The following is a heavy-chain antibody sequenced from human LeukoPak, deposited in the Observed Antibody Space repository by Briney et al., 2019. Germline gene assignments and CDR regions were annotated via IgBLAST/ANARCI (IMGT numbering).Heavy chain of an antibody. D-gene: IGHD6-19*01. CDR1: GGTFSSYA. Sequence: GASVKVSCKASGGTFSSYAISWVRQAPGQGLEWMGGIIPIFGTANYAQKFQGRVTITADESTSTAYMELSSLRPEDTAVYYCVRGHTPVADTVNWFDPWGQGTQVTVSS. CDR2: IIPIFGTA. V-gene: IGHV1-69*13. CDR3: VRGHTPVADTVNWFDP. J-gene: IGHJ5*02.